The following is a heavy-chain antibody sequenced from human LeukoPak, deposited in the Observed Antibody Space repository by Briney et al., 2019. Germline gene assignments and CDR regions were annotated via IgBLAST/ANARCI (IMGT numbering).Heavy chain of an antibody. CDR3: AKGTRESITMIVVPTQV. CDR1: GGSFSGYY. V-gene: IGHV3-30*18. D-gene: IGHD3-22*01. Sequence: LSLTCAVYGGSFSGYYWSWIRQAPGKGLEWVAVISYDGSNKYYADSVKGRFTISRDNSKNTLYLQMNSLRAEDTAVYYCAKGTRESITMIVVPTQVWGQGTLVTVSS. J-gene: IGHJ4*02. CDR2: ISYDGSNK.